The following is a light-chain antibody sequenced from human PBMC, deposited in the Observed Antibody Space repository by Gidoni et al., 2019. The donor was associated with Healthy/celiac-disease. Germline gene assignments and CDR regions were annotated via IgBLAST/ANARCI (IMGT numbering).Light chain of an antibody. V-gene: IGKV3-11*01. CDR3: QQRLT. J-gene: IGKJ4*01. Sequence: EIVLTPSPATLSLSPRERATLSCRASQSVSSYVAWYQQQPGQAPRLLIYDASNRATGIPARFSGSGSGTDFTLTISSLEPEDFAVYYCQQRLTFGGGTKVEIK. CDR1: QSVSSY. CDR2: DAS.